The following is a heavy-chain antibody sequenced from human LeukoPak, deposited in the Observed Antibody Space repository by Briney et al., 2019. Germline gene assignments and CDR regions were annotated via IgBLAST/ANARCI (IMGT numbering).Heavy chain of an antibody. CDR3: ARGRWSSSDY. CDR1: GYTFTYYY. J-gene: IGHJ4*02. CDR2: VDPEDGET. Sequence: ASVKISCKVSGYTFTYYYMHWVPQAPGKGLEWMGLVDPEDGETIYAEKFQGRVTITADTSTDTAYMELSSLRSEDTAVYYCARGRWSSSDYWGQGSLVTVSS. D-gene: IGHD6-13*01. V-gene: IGHV1-69-2*01.